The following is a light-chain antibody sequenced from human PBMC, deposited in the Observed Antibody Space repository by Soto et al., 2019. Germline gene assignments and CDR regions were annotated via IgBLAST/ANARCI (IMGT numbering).Light chain of an antibody. CDR1: QSINSW. V-gene: IGKV1-5*02. Sequence: DIQMTQSPSTLSASVGDRVIIICRASQSINSWLAWYQQKPGKAPKLLITDVSSLESGVPSRFSGSGSGTEFTLTICSLQPDDFATYYCQQYDTYRTFGARTKVEIK. CDR3: QQYDTYRT. CDR2: DVS. J-gene: IGKJ1*01.